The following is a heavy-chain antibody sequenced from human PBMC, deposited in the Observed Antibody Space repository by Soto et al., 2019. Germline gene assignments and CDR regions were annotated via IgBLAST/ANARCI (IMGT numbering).Heavy chain of an antibody. CDR1: GGSISSSGYY. CDR2: IYYSGST. J-gene: IGHJ3*02. V-gene: IGHV4-31*03. Sequence: QVQLQESGPGLVKPSQTLSLTCTVSGGSISSSGYYWSWIRQHPGKGLEWIGHIYYSGSTYYNPSLKSRLTISVDTSKNQFSLKLSSVTAADSAVYYCARDPGAVAGIDAFDIWGQGTMVTVSS. D-gene: IGHD6-19*01. CDR3: ARDPGAVAGIDAFDI.